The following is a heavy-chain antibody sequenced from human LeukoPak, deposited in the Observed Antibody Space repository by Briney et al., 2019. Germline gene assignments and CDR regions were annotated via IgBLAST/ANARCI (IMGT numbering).Heavy chain of an antibody. CDR2: IYYSGST. CDR3: ARFDGRFGEFAFDY. V-gene: IGHV4-59*01. CDR1: GGSISSYY. Sequence: SETLSLTCTVSGGSISSYYWSWIRQPPGKGLEWIGYIYYSGSTNYNPSLKSRVTISVDTSKNQFSLKLSSVTAADTAVYYCARFDGRFGEFAFDYWGQGTLVTVSS. D-gene: IGHD3-10*01. J-gene: IGHJ4*02.